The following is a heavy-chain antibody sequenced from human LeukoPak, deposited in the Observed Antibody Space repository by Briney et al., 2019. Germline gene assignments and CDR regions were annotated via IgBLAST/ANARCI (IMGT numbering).Heavy chain of an antibody. J-gene: IGHJ4*02. V-gene: IGHV3-33*01. CDR3: ARDLISYGFDY. Sequence: GGSLRLSCAASGFTFSSYGMHWVRQAPGKGLEWVAAIWYDGSNKYYADSVKGRFTISRDNSKNTLYLQMNSLRAEDTAVYYCARDLISYGFDYWGQGTLVTVSS. CDR2: IWYDGSNK. CDR1: GFTFSSYG. D-gene: IGHD2/OR15-2a*01.